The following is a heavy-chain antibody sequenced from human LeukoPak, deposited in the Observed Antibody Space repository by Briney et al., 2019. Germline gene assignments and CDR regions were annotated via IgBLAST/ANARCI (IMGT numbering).Heavy chain of an antibody. V-gene: IGHV4-59*08. J-gene: IGHJ3*02. D-gene: IGHD3-22*01. CDR2: ISYSGST. Sequence: PSQTLSPTCNETDESISRHYWSLIRQPPGKGLDGIGYISYSGSTRYNPSVQSRVTISLDTSKTHFSLKLTSVTAADTAVYYCARLLNNDNSGDPDTFDMWGPGTMVTVSS. CDR3: ARLLNNDNSGDPDTFDM. CDR1: DESISRHY.